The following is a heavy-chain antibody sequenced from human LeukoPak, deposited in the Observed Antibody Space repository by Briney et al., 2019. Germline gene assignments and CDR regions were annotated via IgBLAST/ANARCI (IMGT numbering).Heavy chain of an antibody. CDR1: GYTFTDYY. J-gene: IGHJ4*02. CDR2: VDPEDGET. D-gene: IGHD5-24*01. Sequence: GASVKVSCKASGYTFTDYYMHWVQQAPGKGLEWMGRVDPEDGETIYAEKFQGRVTITADTSTDTAYMELSSLRSEDTAVYYCARDSDGYNRLLDYWGQGTLVTVSS. V-gene: IGHV1-69-2*01. CDR3: ARDSDGYNRLLDY.